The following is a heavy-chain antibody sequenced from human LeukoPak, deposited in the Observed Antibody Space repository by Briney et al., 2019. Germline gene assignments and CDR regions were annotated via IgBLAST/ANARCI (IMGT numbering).Heavy chain of an antibody. D-gene: IGHD1-26*01. V-gene: IGHV1-46*01. CDR2: INPSGGST. CDR3: ARGEIVGATKLKIMPDY. CDR1: GYTFTGYY. Sequence: ASVKVSCKASGYTFTGYYMHWVRQAPGQGLEWMGIINPSGGSTSYAQKFQGRVTMTRDTSTSTVYMELSSLRSEDTAVYYCARGEIVGATKLKIMPDYWGQGTLVTVSS. J-gene: IGHJ4*02.